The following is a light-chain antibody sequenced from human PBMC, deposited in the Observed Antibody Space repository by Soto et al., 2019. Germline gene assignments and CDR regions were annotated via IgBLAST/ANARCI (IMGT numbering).Light chain of an antibody. V-gene: IGLV2-14*01. CDR1: SSDVGGYNY. Sequence: QSALTQPASVSGSPGQSITISCTGTSSDVGGYNYVSWYQQHPGKAPKLMIYEVSNRPSGVSNRFSGSKSGNTASLTISGLQAEDEADYYCSSYSGSGTDVFGTGTQLTVL. CDR3: SSYSGSGTDV. J-gene: IGLJ1*01. CDR2: EVS.